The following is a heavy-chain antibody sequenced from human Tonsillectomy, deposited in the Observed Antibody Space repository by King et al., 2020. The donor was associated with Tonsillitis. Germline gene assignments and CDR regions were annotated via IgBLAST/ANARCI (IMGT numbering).Heavy chain of an antibody. D-gene: IGHD3-22*01. V-gene: IGHV3-30-3*01. CDR1: GFTFSSYA. Sequence: HVQLVESGGGVVQPGRSLRLSCAASGFTFSSYAMHLVRQAPGKGLEWVAVISYDGSKKYYADSVKGRFTISRDNSKNTLFLQMNSLRVEDTAVYYCARDRSDYYDNSGPEDYWGQGTLVTVSS. J-gene: IGHJ4*02. CDR2: ISYDGSKK. CDR3: ARDRSDYYDNSGPEDY.